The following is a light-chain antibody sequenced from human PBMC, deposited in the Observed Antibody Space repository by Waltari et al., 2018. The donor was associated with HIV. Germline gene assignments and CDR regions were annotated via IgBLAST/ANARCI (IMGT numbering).Light chain of an antibody. CDR1: NCGSKS. V-gene: IGLV3-9*01. Sequence: SCELTQSLSVSVALGQTARITFGAKNCGSKSVHWYQQRPGQAPLLVIYRDSNRPSGIPERFSGSNSGNTATLTISRAQAGDEADYYCQVWDSSTTKVFGGGTKLTVL. CDR2: RDS. J-gene: IGLJ2*01. CDR3: QVWDSSTTKV.